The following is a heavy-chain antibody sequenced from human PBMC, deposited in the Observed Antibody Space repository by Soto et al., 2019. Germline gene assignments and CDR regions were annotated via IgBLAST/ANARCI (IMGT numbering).Heavy chain of an antibody. CDR2: ISAYNGNT. J-gene: IGHJ6*02. CDR3: ARQNYYSGMDV. Sequence: VASVKFSCKASGYTFTSYFITWVRQAPGQGLEWMGWISAYNGNTNYAQMLQGRVTMTTDTSTATAYMEMRSLRSDDTAVYYCARQNYYSGMDVWGQGTTVTVSS. V-gene: IGHV1-18*01. CDR1: GYTFTSYF.